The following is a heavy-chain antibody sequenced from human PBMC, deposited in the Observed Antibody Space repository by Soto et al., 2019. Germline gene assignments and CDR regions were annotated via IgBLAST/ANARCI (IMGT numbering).Heavy chain of an antibody. V-gene: IGHV3-23*01. CDR3: AKRPASIITFDY. CDR2: ISGNGGST. D-gene: IGHD2-2*01. Sequence: GGSLRLSCAASGFTFSNYAMSWVRQAQGKGLEWVSTISGNGGSTYYADSVKGRFTISRDNSKNMLFLQINSLRDDDSAVYYCAKRPASIITFDYWGQGTPVTVSS. J-gene: IGHJ4*02. CDR1: GFTFSNYA.